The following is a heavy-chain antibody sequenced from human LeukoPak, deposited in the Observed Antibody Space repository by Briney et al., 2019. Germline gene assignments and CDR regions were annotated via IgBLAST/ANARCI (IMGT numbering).Heavy chain of an antibody. CDR3: ARDNHPSYENPWFDP. Sequence: ASVKVSCKASGYTFTSYYMHWVRQAPGQGLEWMGIFNPSGGSTSYAQKFQGRVTMTRDTSTSTVYMELSSLRSEDTAVYYCARDNHPSYENPWFDPWGQGTLVTVSS. D-gene: IGHD5-18*01. V-gene: IGHV1-46*01. CDR1: GYTFTSYY. J-gene: IGHJ5*02. CDR2: FNPSGGST.